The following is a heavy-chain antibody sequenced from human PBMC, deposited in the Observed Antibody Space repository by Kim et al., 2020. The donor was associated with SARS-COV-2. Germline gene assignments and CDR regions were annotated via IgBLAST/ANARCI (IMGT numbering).Heavy chain of an antibody. J-gene: IGHJ5*02. CDR2: IYTSGST. CDR1: GGSISSGSYY. CDR3: ARGNRRYSSSWYLDWFDP. V-gene: IGHV4-61*02. Sequence: SETLSLTCTVSGGSISSGSYYWSWIRQPAGKGLEWIGRIYTSGSTNYNPSLKSRVTISVDTSKNQFSLKLSSVTAADTAVYYCARGNRRYSSSWYLDWFDPWGQGTLVTVSS. D-gene: IGHD6-13*01.